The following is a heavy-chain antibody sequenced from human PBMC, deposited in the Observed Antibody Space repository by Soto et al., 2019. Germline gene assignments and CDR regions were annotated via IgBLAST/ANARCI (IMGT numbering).Heavy chain of an antibody. V-gene: IGHV4-4*02. Sequence: QVQLQESGPGLVKPSETLSLTCAVSGGSISSPNWWSWYRQPPGKGLAWIGEMYPSGSSNRNPSLNSLVTISLDTSKNHFSLKLTSLTAADTAMYYCAREGFDHRTDYWGQGIPVTVSS. CDR3: AREGFDHRTDY. CDR2: MYPSGSS. J-gene: IGHJ4*02. CDR1: GGSISSPNW.